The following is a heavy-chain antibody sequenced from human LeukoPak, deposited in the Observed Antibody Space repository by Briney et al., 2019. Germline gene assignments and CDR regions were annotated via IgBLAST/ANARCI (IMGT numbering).Heavy chain of an antibody. CDR3: ARDQGYAAY. Sequence: TSETLSLTCTVSGGSINSYYWNWIRQPPGKGLEWIGCINYSGSTNYNPSLKSQVTISVDTSKNQFSLKLSSVTAADTAVYYCARDQGYAAYWGQGTMVTVSS. V-gene: IGHV4-59*01. J-gene: IGHJ3*01. CDR2: INYSGST. D-gene: IGHD5-12*01. CDR1: GGSINSYY.